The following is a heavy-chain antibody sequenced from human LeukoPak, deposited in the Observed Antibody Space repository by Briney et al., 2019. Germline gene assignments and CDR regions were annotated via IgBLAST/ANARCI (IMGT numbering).Heavy chain of an antibody. V-gene: IGHV4-4*02. CDR1: GGSITNTNY. Sequence: SETLSLTCGVSGGSITNTNYWTWVRQPPGKGLEWIGEVNLQGSTNYNPPLMGRVAISVDTSENHISLQLTSVTAADTAVYYCAREGGPYRPLDYSGQGTLVTVSS. J-gene: IGHJ4*02. CDR2: VNLQGST. CDR3: AREGGPYRPLDY.